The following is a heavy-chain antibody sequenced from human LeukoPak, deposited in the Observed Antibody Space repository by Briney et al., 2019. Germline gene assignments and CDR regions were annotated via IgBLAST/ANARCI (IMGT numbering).Heavy chain of an antibody. V-gene: IGHV4-4*07. CDR1: GGSFSSYY. J-gene: IGHJ4*02. Sequence: SETLSLTCAVYGGSFSSYYWSWIRQPAGKGLEWIGRIHTTGSTNYNPSLKSRVTMSVDMSKNQFSLKLSSVTAADTAVHYCARDAYYYGSESYFFDFWGQGTLVTVSS. CDR2: IHTTGST. D-gene: IGHD3-10*01. CDR3: ARDAYYYGSESYFFDF.